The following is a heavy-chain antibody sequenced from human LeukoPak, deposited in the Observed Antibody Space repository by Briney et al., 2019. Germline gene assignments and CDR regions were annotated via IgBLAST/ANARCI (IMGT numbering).Heavy chain of an antibody. CDR2: INHSGST. Sequence: PSETLSLTCAVYGGSFSGYYWSWIRRPPGKGLEWIGEINHSGSTNYNPSLKSRVTISVDTSKNQFSLKLSPVTAADTAVYYCARRSGGSYYFDYWGQGALVNVSS. J-gene: IGHJ4*02. CDR3: ARRSGGSYYFDY. CDR1: GGSFSGYY. D-gene: IGHD1-26*01. V-gene: IGHV4-34*01.